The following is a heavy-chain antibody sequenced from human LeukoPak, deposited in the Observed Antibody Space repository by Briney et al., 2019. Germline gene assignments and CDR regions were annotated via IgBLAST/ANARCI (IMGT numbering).Heavy chain of an antibody. CDR2: IRHDGNSK. J-gene: IGHJ4*02. V-gene: IGHV3-30*02. CDR1: GFTFRTYG. D-gene: IGHD4-17*01. Sequence: GGSLRLSCAASGFTFRTYGMQWVRQAPGKGLEWVAFIRHDGNSKYYADSVKGRFTISRDNSRSTLYLEVNSLRVEDTAVYYCAKDESPNDFGDFYYFDHWGQRTLVTVSS. CDR3: AKDESPNDFGDFYYFDH.